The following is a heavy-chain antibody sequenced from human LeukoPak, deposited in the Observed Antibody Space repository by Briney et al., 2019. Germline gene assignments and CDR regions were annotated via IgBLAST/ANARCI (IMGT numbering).Heavy chain of an antibody. D-gene: IGHD6-6*01. CDR1: GGSFSGYY. CDR2: INHSGST. J-gene: IGHJ4*02. Sequence: SETLSLTCAVYGGSFSGYYWSWIRKPPGKGLEWIGEINHSGSTNYNPSLKSRVTISVDTSKNQFSLKLSSVTAADTAVYYCARGPRRAYSSSSGVDYWGQGTLVTVSS. CDR3: ARGPRRAYSSSSGVDY. V-gene: IGHV4-34*01.